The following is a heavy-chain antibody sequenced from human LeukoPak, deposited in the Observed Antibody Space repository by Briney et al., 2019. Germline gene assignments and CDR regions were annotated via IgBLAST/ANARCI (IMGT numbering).Heavy chain of an antibody. D-gene: IGHD5-18*01. J-gene: IGHJ4*02. Sequence: SETLSLTCAVYGGSFSGYYWSWIRQPPGKGLEWIGEINHSGSTNYNPSLKSRVTISVDTSKNQFSLKLGSVTAADTAVYYCARWLGYSYDYFDYWGQGTLVTVSS. CDR1: GGSFSGYY. V-gene: IGHV4-34*01. CDR3: ARWLGYSYDYFDY. CDR2: INHSGST.